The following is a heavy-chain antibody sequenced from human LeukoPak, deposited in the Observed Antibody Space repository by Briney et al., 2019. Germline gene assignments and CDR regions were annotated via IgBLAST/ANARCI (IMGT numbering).Heavy chain of an antibody. CDR1: GEPFSGYY. D-gene: IGHD3-3*01. CDR3: AKAFGGLRFLEWLAAFDI. Sequence: ETLSLTCAVYGEPFSGYYWTWIRQAPGKGLEWVSAISGSGGSTYYADSVKGRFTISRDNSKNTLYLQMNSLRAEDTAVYYCAKAFGGLRFLEWLAAFDIWGQGTMVTVSS. J-gene: IGHJ3*02. CDR2: ISGSGGST. V-gene: IGHV3-23*01.